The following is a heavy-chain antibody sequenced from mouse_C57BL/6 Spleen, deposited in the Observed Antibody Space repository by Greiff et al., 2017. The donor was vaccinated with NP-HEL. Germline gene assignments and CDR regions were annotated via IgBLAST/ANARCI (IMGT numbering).Heavy chain of an antibody. Sequence: VQLQQSGAELVKPGASVKISCKASGYAFSSYWMNWVKQRPGKGLEWIGQIYPGDGDTNYNGKFKGKATLTADKSSSTAYMQLSSLTSEDSAVYFCARGEDYDDYYAMDYWGQGTSVTVSS. V-gene: IGHV1-80*01. D-gene: IGHD2-4*01. CDR3: ARGEDYDDYYAMDY. CDR1: GYAFSSYW. J-gene: IGHJ4*01. CDR2: IYPGDGDT.